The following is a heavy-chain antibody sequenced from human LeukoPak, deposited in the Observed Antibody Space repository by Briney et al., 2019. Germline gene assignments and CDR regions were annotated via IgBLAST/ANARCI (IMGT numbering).Heavy chain of an antibody. CDR2: IVVGSGNT. D-gene: IGHD2-21*02. CDR3: AATGIGSVVVTALNAFDI. Sequence: ASVKVSCKASGFTFTSSAMQWVRQARGQRLEWIGWIVVGSGNTNYAQKFQERVTITRDMSTSTAYMELSSLRSEDTAVYYCAATGIGSVVVTALNAFDIWGQGSMVTVSS. CDR1: GFTFTSSA. V-gene: IGHV1-58*02. J-gene: IGHJ3*02.